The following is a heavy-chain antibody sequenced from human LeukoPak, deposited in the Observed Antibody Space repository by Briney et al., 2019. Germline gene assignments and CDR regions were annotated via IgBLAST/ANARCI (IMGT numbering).Heavy chain of an antibody. CDR1: GYTFTGYY. D-gene: IGHD6-13*01. Sequence: ASVKVSCKASGYTFTGYYMHWVRQAPGQGLEWMGRINPNSGGTNYAQQFQGRVTMTRDTSISTAYMELSRLRSDDTAVYYCARDTSSSWSYYYYYYMDVWGKGTTVTVSS. CDR3: ARDTSSSWSYYYYYYMDV. CDR2: INPNSGGT. J-gene: IGHJ6*03. V-gene: IGHV1-2*06.